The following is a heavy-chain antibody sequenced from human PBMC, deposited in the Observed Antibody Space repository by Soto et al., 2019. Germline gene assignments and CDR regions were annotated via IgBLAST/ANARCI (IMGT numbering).Heavy chain of an antibody. Sequence: GALKNSLGGFGFQIYPFWVNWGGPLPGKGLEWMGRIDPTDSYTNYSPSIQGHVSISVDKSSSTAYLQWSSPKASDTAIYYCARHLGGGFYFDSWGQGTLVTVSS. D-gene: IGHD3-16*01. J-gene: IGHJ4*02. V-gene: IGHV5-10-1*01. CDR1: GFQIYPFW. CDR2: IDPTDSYT. CDR3: ARHLGGGFYFDS.